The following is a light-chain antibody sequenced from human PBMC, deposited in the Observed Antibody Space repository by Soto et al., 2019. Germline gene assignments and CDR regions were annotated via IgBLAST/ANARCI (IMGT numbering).Light chain of an antibody. CDR2: SAS. J-gene: IGKJ4*01. V-gene: IGKV1-9*01. CDR3: QQLSRYPLT. Sequence: DIQLTQSPSVLSASVGDTVTINCRASQALSNYLAWYQQKPGKAPDLLIYSASTLQSGVPSRFSGSGSETECSLTIRALQPEDVATYYCQQLSRYPLTFGGGTKVDIK. CDR1: QALSNY.